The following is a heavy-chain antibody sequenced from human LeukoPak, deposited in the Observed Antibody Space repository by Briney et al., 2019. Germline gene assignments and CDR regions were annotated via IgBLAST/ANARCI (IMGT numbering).Heavy chain of an antibody. D-gene: IGHD5-18*01. CDR3: AKGEGYSYGPFDY. CDR1: GFTFDDYA. J-gene: IGHJ4*02. Sequence: GGSLRLSCAASGFTFDDYAMYWVRQAPGKGLEWVSGISWNSGSIGHADSVKGRFTISRDNAKNSLYLQMNSLRAEDTALYYCAKGEGYSYGPFDYWGQGILVTVSS. V-gene: IGHV3-9*01. CDR2: ISWNSGSI.